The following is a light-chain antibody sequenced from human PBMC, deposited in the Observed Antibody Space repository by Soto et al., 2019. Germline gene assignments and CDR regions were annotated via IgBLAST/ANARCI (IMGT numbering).Light chain of an antibody. CDR3: QQYDDGPPLN. V-gene: IGKV3-15*01. CDR2: GAS. Sequence: EIVMTQSQATLSVYPGESATLSCRASQSVSNTLAWYPQKPGQAPRPLIFGASTRATGIPARFSGSGSGTEFTLTISGLQSEDFAVYYRQQYDDGPPLNFVGGTKVEIK. CDR1: QSVSNT. J-gene: IGKJ4*01.